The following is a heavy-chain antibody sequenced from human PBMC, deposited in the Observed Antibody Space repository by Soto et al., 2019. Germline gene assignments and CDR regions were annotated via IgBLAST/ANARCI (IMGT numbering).Heavy chain of an antibody. CDR1: GGSISSSHW. CDR3: ARVVLTITRGAFDA. CDR2: ISHSGTS. Sequence: QVQLQESGPGLVKPSGTLSLTCAVSGGSISSSHWWTWVRQSPGKGLEYIGEISHSGTSNSNPSLKSRVTLSVDKSQNHLSLTLTSVTAADTAVYYCARVVLTITRGAFDAWGQGTLVIVSS. D-gene: IGHD3-9*01. V-gene: IGHV4-4*02. J-gene: IGHJ3*01.